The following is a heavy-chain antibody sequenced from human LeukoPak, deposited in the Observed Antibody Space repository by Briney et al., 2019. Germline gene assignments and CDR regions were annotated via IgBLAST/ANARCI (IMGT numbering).Heavy chain of an antibody. CDR2: ISYDGNNK. CDR1: GFIFSTCA. Sequence: GSLRLSCTASGFIFSTCAMHWVRQAPGKRLEWVALISYDGNNKYYADSVKGRFTISRDDSENTLYLQMNSLRPEDTGVYYCARDQFHYKTGGYFGHWGQGTLVTVSS. CDR3: ARDQFHYKTGGYFGH. J-gene: IGHJ4*02. V-gene: IGHV3-30*01. D-gene: IGHD2-8*02.